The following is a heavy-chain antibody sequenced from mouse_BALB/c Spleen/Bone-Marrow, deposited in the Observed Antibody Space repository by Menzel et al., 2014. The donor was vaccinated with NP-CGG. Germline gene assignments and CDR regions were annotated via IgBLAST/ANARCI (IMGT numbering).Heavy chain of an antibody. V-gene: IGHV14-3*02. CDR1: GFNIKDTY. Sequence: EVQLQQSGAELVKPGASVKLPCTASGFNIKDTYMHWVKQRPEQGLEWIGRIDPANGNTKYDPKFQGKATITADTSSNTAYLQLSSLTSEDTAVYYCARYYYGSSYAMGYWGQGTSVTVSS. D-gene: IGHD1-1*01. CDR3: ARYYYGSSYAMGY. J-gene: IGHJ4*01. CDR2: IDPANGNT.